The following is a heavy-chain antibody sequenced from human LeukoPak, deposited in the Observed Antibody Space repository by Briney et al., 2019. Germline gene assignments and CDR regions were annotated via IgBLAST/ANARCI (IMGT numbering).Heavy chain of an antibody. CDR1: GFTFSSYA. Sequence: PGGSLRLSCAASGFTFSSYAMGWVRQAPGKGLEWVSAISGSGGSTYYADSVKGRFTISRDNSKNTLYPQMNSLRAGDTAVYYCAKERGDYVVLYYYYYMDVWSKGTTVTVSS. CDR3: AKERGDYVVLYYYYYMDV. J-gene: IGHJ6*03. V-gene: IGHV3-23*01. D-gene: IGHD4-17*01. CDR2: ISGSGGST.